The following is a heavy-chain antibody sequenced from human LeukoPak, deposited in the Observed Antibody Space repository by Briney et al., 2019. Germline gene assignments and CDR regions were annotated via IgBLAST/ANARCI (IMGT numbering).Heavy chain of an antibody. CDR3: TTGSSSSDPLPPY. D-gene: IGHD6-6*01. Sequence: QTGGSLRLSCAASGFTFSSYAMSWVRQAPGKGLEWVGFIRSKAYGGTTEYAASVKGRFTISRDDSKSIAYLQMNSLKTEDTAVYYCTTGSSSSDPLPPYWGQGTLVTVSS. V-gene: IGHV3-49*04. CDR1: GFTFSSYA. CDR2: IRSKAYGGTT. J-gene: IGHJ4*02.